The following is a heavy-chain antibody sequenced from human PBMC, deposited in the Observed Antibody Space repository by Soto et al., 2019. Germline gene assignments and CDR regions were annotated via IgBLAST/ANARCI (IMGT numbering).Heavy chain of an antibody. Sequence: GGSLRLSCAASGFTFSSYWMSWVRQAPGKGLEWVASIKEDGAEKYYVDSVEGRFTISRDNAENSLYLHMNSLRAEDTAVHHCVRGWGYFDNSGFPYFYAMDVWGQGTTVTVSS. J-gene: IGHJ6*02. CDR3: VRGWGYFDNSGFPYFYAMDV. D-gene: IGHD3-22*01. CDR1: GFTFSSYW. CDR2: IKEDGAEK. V-gene: IGHV3-7*01.